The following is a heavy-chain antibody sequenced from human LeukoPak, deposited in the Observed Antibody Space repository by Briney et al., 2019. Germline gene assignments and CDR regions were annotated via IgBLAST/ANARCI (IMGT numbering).Heavy chain of an antibody. V-gene: IGHV7-4-1*04. CDR1: GYTFTSYA. J-gene: IGHJ4*02. CDR2: INTNTGNP. CDR3: ARSNNDGDYLGVGFDY. D-gene: IGHD3-16*01. Sequence: ASVTVSCTASGYTFTSYAMNWVRQAPGQGLEWMGWINTNTGNPTYARGFTGRFVFSSDTSVRMAYLQISSLKAEDTAVYYCARSNNDGDYLGVGFDYWGQGTLVTVSS.